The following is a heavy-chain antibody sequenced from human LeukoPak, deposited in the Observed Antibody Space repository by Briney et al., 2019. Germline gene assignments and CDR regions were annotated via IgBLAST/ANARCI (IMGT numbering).Heavy chain of an antibody. V-gene: IGHV4-61*02. CDR3: AREGDYYDSSGYYYEGYYFDY. J-gene: IGHJ4*02. D-gene: IGHD3-22*01. CDR1: GGSISSGSYY. Sequence: PSQTLSLTYTASGGSISSGSYYWSWIRQPAVKGLEWIGRIYTSRNTNYNPSLKSPITISVDTSKNQFSVKLSSVTAADTAVYYCAREGDYYDSSGYYYEGYYFDYWGQGTLVTVSS. CDR2: IYTSRNT.